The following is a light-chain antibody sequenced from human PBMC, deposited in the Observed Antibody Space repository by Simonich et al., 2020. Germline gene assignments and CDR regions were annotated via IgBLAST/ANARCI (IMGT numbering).Light chain of an antibody. CDR3: QQYNNWPPVT. Sequence: EIVMTQSPATLSVSPGERATLTCRASQSVSSNLAWYQQKPGQTPRLLIYGASTRATGIPARFSGSGSGTEFTLTISSMQSEDFAVYYCQQYNNWPPVTFGQGTKLEIK. J-gene: IGKJ2*01. CDR2: GAS. CDR1: QSVSSN. V-gene: IGKV3-15*01.